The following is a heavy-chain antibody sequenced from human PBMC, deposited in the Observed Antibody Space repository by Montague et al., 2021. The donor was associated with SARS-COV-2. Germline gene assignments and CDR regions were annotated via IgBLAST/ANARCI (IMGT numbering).Heavy chain of an antibody. D-gene: IGHD3-10*01. CDR2: IYYSGST. CDR3: APPGRPYYGSGSYRYFFDF. Sequence: SETLSLTCTVSGGSISSSSYYWGWIRQPPGKGLEWIGSIYYSGSTYYNPSLKSRVTISVDTSKNQFSLKLSSVTAADTAVYYCAPPGRPYYGSGSYRYFFDFWGQGTMVTVSS. CDR1: GGSISSSSYY. J-gene: IGHJ4*02. V-gene: IGHV4-39*01.